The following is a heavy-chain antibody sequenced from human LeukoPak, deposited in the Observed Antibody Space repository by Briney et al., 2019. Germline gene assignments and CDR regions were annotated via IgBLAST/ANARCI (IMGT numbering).Heavy chain of an antibody. CDR1: GFTFSSYS. Sequence: PGGSLRLSCAASGFTFSSYSMNWVRQAPGKGLEWVSYISSSSSTIYYADSVKGRFTISRDNAKNSLYLQMNSLRDEDTAVYYCAREPGVAGPNWHAFDIWGQGTMVTVSS. J-gene: IGHJ3*02. CDR2: ISSSSSTI. CDR3: AREPGVAGPNWHAFDI. V-gene: IGHV3-48*02. D-gene: IGHD6-19*01.